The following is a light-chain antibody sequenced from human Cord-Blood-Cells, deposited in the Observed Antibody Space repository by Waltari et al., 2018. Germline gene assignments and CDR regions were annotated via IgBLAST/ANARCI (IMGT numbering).Light chain of an antibody. J-gene: IGKJ3*01. CDR1: QSVSSN. CDR3: QQRSNWPPT. V-gene: IGKV3-11*01. Sequence: EIVLTPPPATVSLSPGERATLSCRASQSVSSNLALYQQNPGQAPRLLIYYASNRATGIPARFSGSGSGTDVTLTISSLEPEDYAVYYCQQRSNWPPTFGPGTKVDIK. CDR2: YAS.